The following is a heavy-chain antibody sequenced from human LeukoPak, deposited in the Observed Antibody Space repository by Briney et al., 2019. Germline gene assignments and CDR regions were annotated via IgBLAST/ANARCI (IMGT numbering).Heavy chain of an antibody. CDR3: ARAGSALGHYGGFPRH. D-gene: IGHD4-23*01. J-gene: IGHJ1*01. CDR1: GYTFTSYG. CDR2: NSAYNGNT. Sequence: ASVKVSCKASGYTFTSYGISWVRQAPGQGLEWMGWNSAYNGNTNYAQKLQGRVTMTTDTSTSTAYMELRSLRSDDTAVYYCARAGSALGHYGGFPRHWGQGTLVTVSS. V-gene: IGHV1-18*01.